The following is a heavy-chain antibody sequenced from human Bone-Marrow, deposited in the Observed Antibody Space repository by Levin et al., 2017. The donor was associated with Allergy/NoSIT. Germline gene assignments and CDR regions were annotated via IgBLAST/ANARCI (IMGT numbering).Heavy chain of an antibody. Sequence: GESLKISCAASGFTFSSYGMHWVRQAPGKGLEWVAVISYDGSNKYYADSVKGRFTISRDNSKNTLYLQMNSLRAEDTAVYYCAESTVTSSSFDYWGQGTLVTVSS. CDR2: ISYDGSNK. CDR3: AESTVTSSSFDY. J-gene: IGHJ4*02. CDR1: GFTFSSYG. V-gene: IGHV3-30*03. D-gene: IGHD4-17*01.